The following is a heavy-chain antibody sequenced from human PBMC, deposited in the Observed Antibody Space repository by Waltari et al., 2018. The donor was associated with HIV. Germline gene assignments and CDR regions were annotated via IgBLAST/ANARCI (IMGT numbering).Heavy chain of an antibody. D-gene: IGHD1-26*01. CDR1: GLTFSLYE. J-gene: IGHJ4*02. V-gene: IGHV3-48*03. Sequence: EVQVVESGGGLVQPGGSLRLSCAASGLTFSLYEMNWVRQAPGKGLEWVSYISSSGSTIYYADSVKGRFTISRDNAKNSLYLQMNSLRAEDTAVYFCARDGSSYYGLDYWGRGTLVTVSS. CDR3: ARDGSSYYGLDY. CDR2: ISSSGSTI.